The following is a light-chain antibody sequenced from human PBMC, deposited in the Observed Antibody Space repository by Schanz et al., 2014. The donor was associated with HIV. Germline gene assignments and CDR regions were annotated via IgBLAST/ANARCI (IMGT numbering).Light chain of an antibody. J-gene: IGKJ1*01. CDR3: QQYNTWPRT. V-gene: IGKV3-15*01. Sequence: VLTQSPGTLSLSPGDRATLSCRASQSVNSNLAWYQQNPGQAPRLLIYGAFSRATGVPARFSGSGSGTEFTLTIRSLQSEDFAVYYCQQYNTWPRTFGQGTKVELK. CDR2: GAF. CDR1: QSVNSN.